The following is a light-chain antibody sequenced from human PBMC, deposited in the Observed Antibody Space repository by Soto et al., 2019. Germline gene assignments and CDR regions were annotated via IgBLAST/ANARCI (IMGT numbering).Light chain of an antibody. V-gene: IGKV3-11*01. CDR3: QQRSNWPSIS. CDR2: GAS. J-gene: IGKJ5*01. Sequence: EIVLSLSPGTLSLSPGERATLSCRASQSVSSSYLAWYQQKPGQAPRLLIHGASNRATGIPARFSGSGSGTDFTLSISSLEPEDSAVYYCQQRSNWPSISFGQGTRLEIK. CDR1: QSVSSSY.